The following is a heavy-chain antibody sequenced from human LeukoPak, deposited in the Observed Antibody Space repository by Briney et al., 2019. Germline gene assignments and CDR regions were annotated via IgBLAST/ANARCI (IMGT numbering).Heavy chain of an antibody. D-gene: IGHD1-26*01. CDR3: AKGRSGSYSPTWDY. CDR2: ISGSSDNT. J-gene: IGHJ4*02. Sequence: SGGSLRLSCAGSGFTFSSYAMSWVRQAPGKGLEWVSVISGSSDNTYYADSVKGRFTISRDNSKNTLYLQMNSLRAEDTAIYYCAKGRSGSYSPTWDYWGQGTLVTVSS. CDR1: GFTFSSYA. V-gene: IGHV3-23*01.